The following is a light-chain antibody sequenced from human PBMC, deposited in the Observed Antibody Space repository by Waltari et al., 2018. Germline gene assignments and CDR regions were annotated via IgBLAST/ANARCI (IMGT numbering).Light chain of an antibody. CDR3: QQTNDFPLT. Sequence: IQLTQSPSAVSASAVDSATLTCRASQHISTWLAWYQQIPGKAPKLLTSYASNLQSGVPPRLSGSGSGTQFTLTINSLQPDDSATYYCQQTNDFPLTFGGGTKVEI. CDR2: YAS. CDR1: QHISTW. V-gene: IGKV1-12*01. J-gene: IGKJ4*01.